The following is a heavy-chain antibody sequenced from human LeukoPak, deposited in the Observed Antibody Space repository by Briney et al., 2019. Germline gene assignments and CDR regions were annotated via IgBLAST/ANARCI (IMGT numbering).Heavy chain of an antibody. V-gene: IGHV3-64*04. CDR2: ISSNGGNT. D-gene: IGHD5-18*01. J-gene: IGHJ4*02. CDR3: AKNQYRSFDY. CDR1: GFTFIYYA. Sequence: GGSLRLSCSASGFTFIYYAMHWVRQAPGKGLEYVSGISSNGGNTYYADSVKGRFTISRDNSKNTLYLQMNSLRAEDTAVYYCAKNQYRSFDYWGQGTLVTVSS.